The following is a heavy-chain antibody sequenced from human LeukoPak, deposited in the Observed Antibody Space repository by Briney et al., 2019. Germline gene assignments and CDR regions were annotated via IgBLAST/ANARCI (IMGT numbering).Heavy chain of an antibody. D-gene: IGHD2-2*01. CDR3: ARQECVYCSSTSCYCDAFGI. V-gene: IGHV5-51*01. CDR2: IYPGDSDT. J-gene: IGHJ3*02. CDR1: GYSFTSYW. Sequence: GESLKISCKGSGYSFTSYWIGWVRQMPGKGLEWMGIIYPGDSDTRYSPSFQGQVTISADKSISTAYLQWSSLKASDTAMYYCARQECVYCSSTSCYCDAFGIWGQGTMVTVSS.